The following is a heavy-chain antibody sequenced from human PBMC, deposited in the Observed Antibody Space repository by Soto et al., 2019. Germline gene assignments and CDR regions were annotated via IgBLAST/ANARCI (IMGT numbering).Heavy chain of an antibody. CDR1: GGSISSQSYY. D-gene: IGHD1-7*01. J-gene: IGHJ4*02. V-gene: IGHV4-39*01. Sequence: PSETLSLTCSVSGGSISSQSYYWGWIRQPPGKGLEYIGSIFYRGSTFYNTSPKSRVTLDVDTSKNQFSLRLSSVTATDTAVYFCARHSEGGTWNWGNYFDYWGQGALVTVSS. CDR2: IFYRGST. CDR3: ARHSEGGTWNWGNYFDY.